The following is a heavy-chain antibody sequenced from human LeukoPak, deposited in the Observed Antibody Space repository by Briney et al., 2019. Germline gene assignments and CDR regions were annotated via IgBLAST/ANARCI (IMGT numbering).Heavy chain of an antibody. CDR1: GFTFSDYY. Sequence: KSGGSLRLSCAASGFTFSDYYMSWIRQAPGKGLEWVSYISSSGSTIYYADSVKGRFTISRDNSKNTLYLQMNSLRAEDTAVYYCAKDRGSGYYGNFDYWGQGTLVTVSS. J-gene: IGHJ4*02. CDR3: AKDRGSGYYGNFDY. V-gene: IGHV3-11*04. D-gene: IGHD3-22*01. CDR2: ISSSGSTI.